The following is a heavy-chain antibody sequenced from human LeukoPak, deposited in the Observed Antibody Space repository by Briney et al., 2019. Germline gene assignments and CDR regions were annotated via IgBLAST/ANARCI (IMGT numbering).Heavy chain of an antibody. D-gene: IGHD2-2*01. V-gene: IGHV1-69*13. CDR3: ARGVVVPAAMGNAGESGWFDP. CDR2: IIPIFGTA. CDR1: GGTFSSYA. Sequence: PGASVKVSCKASGGTFSSYAISWVRQAPGQGLEWMGGIIPIFGTANYAQKFQGRVTITADESTSTAYMELSSLRSEDTAVYYCARGVVVPAAMGNAGESGWFDPWGQGTLVTVSS. J-gene: IGHJ5*02.